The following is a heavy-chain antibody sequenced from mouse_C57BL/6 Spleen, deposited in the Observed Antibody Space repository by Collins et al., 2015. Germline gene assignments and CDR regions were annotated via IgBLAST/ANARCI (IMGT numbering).Heavy chain of an antibody. CDR3: ARDGYNWFAY. J-gene: IGHJ3*01. CDR1: GYTFTSYW. D-gene: IGHD2-3*01. V-gene: IGHV1-64*01. CDR2: IHPNSGST. Sequence: QVQLQQPGAELVKPGASVKLSCKASGYTFTSYWMHWVKQRPGQGLEWIGMIHPNSGSTNYNEKFKNKATLTVDKSSSTAYMQLSSLTSEDSAVYYCARDGYNWFAYWGQGTLVTVSA.